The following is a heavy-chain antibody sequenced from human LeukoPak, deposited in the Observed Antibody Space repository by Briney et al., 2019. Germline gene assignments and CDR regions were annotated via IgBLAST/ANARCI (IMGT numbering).Heavy chain of an antibody. CDR1: GGTFISYA. CDR3: ARGGDSSGYYFDY. J-gene: IGHJ4*02. Sequence: SVKVSCKASGGTFISYAISWVRQAPGQGLEWMGGIIPIFGTANYAQKFQGRVTITADESTSTAYMELSSLRSEDTAVYYCARGGDSSGYYFDYWGQGTLVTVSS. D-gene: IGHD3-22*01. CDR2: IIPIFGTA. V-gene: IGHV1-69*13.